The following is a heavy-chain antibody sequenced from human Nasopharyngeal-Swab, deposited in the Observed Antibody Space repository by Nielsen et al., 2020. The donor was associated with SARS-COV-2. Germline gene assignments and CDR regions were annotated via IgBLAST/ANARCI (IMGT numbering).Heavy chain of an antibody. J-gene: IGHJ6*02. CDR3: TTGYSSSWYYYYGMDV. CDR1: GFTFSTAW. D-gene: IGHD6-13*01. Sequence: GGSLRLSFAASGFTFSTAWMSWVRQAPGTGLEWVGRIKSKTDGGTTDYAAPVKGRFTISRDDSKNTLYLQMNSLKTEDTAVYYCTTGYSSSWYYYYGMDVWGQGTTVTVSS. V-gene: IGHV3-15*01. CDR2: IKSKTDGGTT.